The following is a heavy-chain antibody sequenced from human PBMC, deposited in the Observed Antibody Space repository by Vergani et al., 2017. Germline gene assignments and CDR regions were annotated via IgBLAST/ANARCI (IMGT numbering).Heavy chain of an antibody. D-gene: IGHD6-6*01. CDR1: GDSIISRSYY. J-gene: IGHJ4*02. Sequence: QMQLQESGPGLVKASETLFLTCTVSGDSIISRSYYWGWIRQPPGKGVEWIGSIYNSGNGDSSSSLKSRVTMSVDTSKNQFSLKLSSVTGADTAVYYWAREYSSSGGFLAYWGQGTLVTVSS. CDR2: IYNSGNG. V-gene: IGHV4-39*07. CDR3: AREYSSSGGFLAY.